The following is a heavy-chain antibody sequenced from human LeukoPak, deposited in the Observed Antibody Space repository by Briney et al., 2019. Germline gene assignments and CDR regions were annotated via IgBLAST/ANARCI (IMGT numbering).Heavy chain of an antibody. J-gene: IGHJ4*02. D-gene: IGHD3-10*01. CDR1: GGSISSGGYY. Sequence: SEILSLTCTVSGGSISSGGYYWSWIRQHPGKGLEWIGYIYYSGSTYYNPSLKSRVTISVDTSKNQFSLKLSSVTAADTAVYYCARRFGEFTYYFDYWGQGTLVTVSS. CDR3: ARRFGEFTYYFDY. V-gene: IGHV4-31*03. CDR2: IYYSGST.